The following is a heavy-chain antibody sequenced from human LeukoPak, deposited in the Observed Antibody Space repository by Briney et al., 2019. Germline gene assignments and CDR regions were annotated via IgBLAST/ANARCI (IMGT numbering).Heavy chain of an antibody. J-gene: IGHJ4*02. V-gene: IGHV4-34*01. CDR1: GGSFGGYY. D-gene: IGHD5/OR15-5a*01. Sequence: SETLSLTCAVYGGSFGGYYWSWIRQPPGKGLEWIGEINHSGSTNYNPSLKSRVTISVDTSKNQFSLKLSSVTAADTAVYYCARQEGSVGIFDYWGQGTLVTVSS. CDR3: ARQEGSVGIFDY. CDR2: INHSGST.